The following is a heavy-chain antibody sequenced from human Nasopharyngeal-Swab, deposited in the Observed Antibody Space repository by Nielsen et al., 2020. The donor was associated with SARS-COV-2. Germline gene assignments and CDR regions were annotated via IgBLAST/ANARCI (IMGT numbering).Heavy chain of an antibody. CDR3: ARGTKTPGYSYGDAFDI. J-gene: IGHJ3*02. CDR1: GDSVSSNSAA. Sequence: SQTLSLTCAISGDSVSSNSAAWNWIRQSPSRGLEWLGRTYYRSKWYNDYAVSAKSRITINPDTSKNQFSLQLNSVTPEDTAVYYCARGTKTPGYSYGDAFDIWGQGTMVTVSS. D-gene: IGHD5-18*01. V-gene: IGHV6-1*01. CDR2: TYYRSKWYN.